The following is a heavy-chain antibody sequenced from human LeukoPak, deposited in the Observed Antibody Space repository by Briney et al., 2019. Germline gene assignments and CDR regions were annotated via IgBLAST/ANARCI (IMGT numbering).Heavy chain of an antibody. V-gene: IGHV4-34*01. Sequence: SETLSLTCAVYGGSFSGYYCSWIRQPPGKGLEWIGEINHSGSTNYNPSLKSRVTISVDTSKNQFSLKLSSVTAADTAVYYCARGGWGLLWFGELLYAGYFDYWGQGTLVTVSS. CDR3: ARGGWGLLWFGELLYAGYFDY. CDR1: GGSFSGYY. CDR2: INHSGST. D-gene: IGHD3-10*01. J-gene: IGHJ4*02.